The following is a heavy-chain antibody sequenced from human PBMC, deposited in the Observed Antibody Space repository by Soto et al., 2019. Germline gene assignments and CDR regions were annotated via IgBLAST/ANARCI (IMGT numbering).Heavy chain of an antibody. CDR2: IVVGSGNT. D-gene: IGHD3-22*01. CDR1: GFTFTSSA. J-gene: IGHJ4*03. V-gene: IGHV1-58*01. Sequence: SVKVSCKASGFTFTSSAVQWVRQARGQRLEWIGWIVVGSGNTNYAQKFQERVTITRDMSTSTAYMELSSLRSEDTAVYYCAADGAYYYDSSGPPHYWGQGTMVTVSS. CDR3: AADGAYYYDSSGPPHY.